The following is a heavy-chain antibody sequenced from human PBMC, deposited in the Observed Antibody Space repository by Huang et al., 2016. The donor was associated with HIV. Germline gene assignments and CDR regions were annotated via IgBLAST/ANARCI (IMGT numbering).Heavy chain of an antibody. CDR1: GGSLSDLY. Sequence: QVQLQQWGAGLLKPSETLSLTCAVYGGSLSDLYWSWIRQSPGTGLEWIGEINYSGSANYNPALKSRVTVSLDTSTNQFSLRLTSVTAADTAVYYCARKAEVRLMGMLISGAFDYWGQGTLVTVSS. J-gene: IGHJ4*02. V-gene: IGHV4-34*01. CDR3: ARKAEVRLMGMLISGAFDY. D-gene: IGHD7-27*01. CDR2: INYSGSA.